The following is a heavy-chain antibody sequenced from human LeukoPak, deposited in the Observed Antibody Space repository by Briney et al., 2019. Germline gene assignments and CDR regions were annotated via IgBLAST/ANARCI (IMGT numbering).Heavy chain of an antibody. CDR1: GGTFNSYA. D-gene: IGHD3-10*01. V-gene: IGHV1-69*04. J-gene: IGHJ6*02. CDR3: AREWFGETEHYYGMGV. Sequence: GASVKVSCKASGGTFNSYAINWVRQAPGQGLEWMGRIIPILAIANYAQIFQGRVTITADKSTSTIYMELSSLRSEDTAVYYCAREWFGETEHYYGMGVWGQGTTVTVSS. CDR2: IIPILAIA.